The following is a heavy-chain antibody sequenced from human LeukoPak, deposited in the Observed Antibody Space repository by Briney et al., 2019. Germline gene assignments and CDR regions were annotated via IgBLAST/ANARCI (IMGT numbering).Heavy chain of an antibody. CDR3: ATWPRNDYAY. CDR2: IGDRGGSTYT. CDR1: GVTFSRYA. Sequence: GGSLRLSCAASGVTFSRYAMSWGRQAPGKGLEWVSAIGDRGGSTYTYYIDSVKGRFTISRDNSKNVLYLQMNTLRAEDTAVYYCATWPRNDYAYWGQGTLVTVSS. V-gene: IGHV3-23*01. J-gene: IGHJ4*02. D-gene: IGHD3-16*01.